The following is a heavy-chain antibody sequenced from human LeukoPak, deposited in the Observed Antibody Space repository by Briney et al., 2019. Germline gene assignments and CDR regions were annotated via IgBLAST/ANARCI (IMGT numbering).Heavy chain of an antibody. D-gene: IGHD3-22*01. CDR1: GFTFSSYA. CDR2: ISYDGSNK. Sequence: PGRSLRLSCAASGFTFSSYAMHWVRQAPGKGLEWVAVISYDGSNKYYADSVKGRFTISRDNSKNTLYLQMNSLRAEDTAVYYCARDRNYYDSSGYFPGYWGQGTLVTVSS. CDR3: ARDRNYYDSSGYFPGY. J-gene: IGHJ4*02. V-gene: IGHV3-30-3*01.